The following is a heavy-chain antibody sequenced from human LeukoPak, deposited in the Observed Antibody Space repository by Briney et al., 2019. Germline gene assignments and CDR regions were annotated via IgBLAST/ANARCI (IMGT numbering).Heavy chain of an antibody. CDR3: ARSYGDYLHY. Sequence: PSETLSLTCTVSGGSISSSSYYWGWIRQPPGKGLEWIGSIYYSGSTYYNPSLKSRVTISVDTSKNQFSLKLSSVTAADTAVYYCARSYGDYLHYWGQGTLVTVSS. D-gene: IGHD4-17*01. J-gene: IGHJ4*02. CDR1: GGSISSSSYY. V-gene: IGHV4-39*07. CDR2: IYYSGST.